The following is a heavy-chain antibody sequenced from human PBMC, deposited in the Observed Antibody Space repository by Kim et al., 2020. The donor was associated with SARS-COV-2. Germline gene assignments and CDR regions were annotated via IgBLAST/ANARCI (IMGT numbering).Heavy chain of an antibody. J-gene: IGHJ2*01. V-gene: IGHV4-59*01. Sequence: RVTISVDTSKNQFSLKLSSVTAADTAVYYCARDRRYYGSGSYRKNWYFDLWGRGTLVTVSS. D-gene: IGHD3-10*01. CDR3: ARDRRYYGSGSYRKNWYFDL.